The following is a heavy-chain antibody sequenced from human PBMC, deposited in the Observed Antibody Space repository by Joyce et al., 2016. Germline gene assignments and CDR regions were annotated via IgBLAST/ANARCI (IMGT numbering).Heavy chain of an antibody. CDR1: GFTFSRYA. CDR3: VKPPHLVGLY. D-gene: IGHD6-6*01. V-gene: IGHV3-30*04. CDR2: ISYDGSNK. Sequence: QVQLVESGGGVVQPGRSLRLSCAASGFTFSRYAMYWVRQVPGKGLGWVALISYDGSNKYYADSVKGRFTISRDNSKNTLYLQMNSLGAEDTAVYYCVKPPHLVGLYWGQGTLVTVSS. J-gene: IGHJ4*02.